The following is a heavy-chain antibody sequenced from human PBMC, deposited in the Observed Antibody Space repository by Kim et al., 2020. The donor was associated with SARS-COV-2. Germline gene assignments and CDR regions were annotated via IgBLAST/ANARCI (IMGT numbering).Heavy chain of an antibody. CDR2: IYYSGST. D-gene: IGHD6-19*01. Sequence: SETLSLTFTVSGGSISSSSYYWGWIRQPPGKGLEWIGSIYYSGSTYYNPSLKSRVTISVDTSKNQFSLKLSSVTAADTAVYYCASQIPGIAVFTTWGQGTLVTVSS. J-gene: IGHJ4*02. V-gene: IGHV4-39*01. CDR3: ASQIPGIAVFTT. CDR1: GGSISSSSYY.